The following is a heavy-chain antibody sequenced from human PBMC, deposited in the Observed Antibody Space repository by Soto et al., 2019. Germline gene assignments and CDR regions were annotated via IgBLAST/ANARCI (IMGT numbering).Heavy chain of an antibody. CDR1: GGSFSGYY. CDR3: ARDKITGLFDY. Sequence: QVQLQQWGAGLLKPSETLSLTCAVYGGSFSGYYWTWIRQPPGTGLEWIGEINHSGSTNYNPSLKMRVTISVDTSQNQFALKLTSVTAADTAVYYCARDKITGLFDYWGQGTLVTVSS. J-gene: IGHJ4*02. CDR2: INHSGST. V-gene: IGHV4-34*01. D-gene: IGHD2-8*02.